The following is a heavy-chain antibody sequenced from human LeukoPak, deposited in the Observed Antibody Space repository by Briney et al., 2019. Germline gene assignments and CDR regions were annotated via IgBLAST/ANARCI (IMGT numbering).Heavy chain of an antibody. J-gene: IGHJ4*02. CDR2: ISRSGGST. CDR1: GFTFSSYA. V-gene: IGHV3-23*01. Sequence: PGGSLRLPCAASGFTFSSYAMTWVRQASGKGLEWVSAISRSGGSTYYADSVKGRFTISRDSSKNTLYLQMNRLRAEDTAVYYCAKGIQWELPIDYWGQGTLVTVSS. CDR3: AKGIQWELPIDY. D-gene: IGHD4-23*01.